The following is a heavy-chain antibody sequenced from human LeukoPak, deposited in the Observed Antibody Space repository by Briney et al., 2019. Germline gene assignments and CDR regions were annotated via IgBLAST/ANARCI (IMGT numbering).Heavy chain of an antibody. D-gene: IGHD2-21*01. CDR2: ISTGSNYI. V-gene: IGHV3-21*01. CDR3: AKNVESKTLIRRSWFDP. CDR1: GFTFASYD. Sequence: GGSLRLSCATSGFTFASYDMNWVRQAPGKGLVWVSTISTGSNYIYYAGSVKGRFTISRDNAKGSLYLQMSSLRAEDTAIYYCAKNVESKTLIRRSWFDPWGQGTLVTVSS. J-gene: IGHJ5*02.